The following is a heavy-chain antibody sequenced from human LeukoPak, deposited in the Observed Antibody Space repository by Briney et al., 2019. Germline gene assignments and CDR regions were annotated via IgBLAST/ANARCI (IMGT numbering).Heavy chain of an antibody. V-gene: IGHV1-69*04. CDR2: IIPILGIA. Sequence: SVKVSCKASGDTFSSYAISWVRQAPGQGLEWMGRIIPILGIANYAQKFQGRVTITADKSTSTAYMELSSLRSEDTAVYYCGRQLTASSGYYTDYWGQGTLVTVSS. CDR1: GDTFSSYA. CDR3: GRQLTASSGYYTDY. J-gene: IGHJ4*02. D-gene: IGHD3-22*01.